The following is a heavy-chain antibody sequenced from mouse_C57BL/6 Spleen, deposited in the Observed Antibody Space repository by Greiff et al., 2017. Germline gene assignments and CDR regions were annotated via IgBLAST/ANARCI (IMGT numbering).Heavy chain of an antibody. CDR3: ANDYDGAWFAY. V-gene: IGHV1-64*01. Sequence: QVQLQQPGAELVKPGASVKLSCKASGYTFTSYWMHWVKQRPGQGLEWIGMIHPNSGSTNYKEKFKSKATLTVDKSSSTAYMQLSSLTSEDAAVYYCANDYDGAWFAYWGQGTLVTVSA. D-gene: IGHD2-4*01. J-gene: IGHJ3*01. CDR2: IHPNSGST. CDR1: GYTFTSYW.